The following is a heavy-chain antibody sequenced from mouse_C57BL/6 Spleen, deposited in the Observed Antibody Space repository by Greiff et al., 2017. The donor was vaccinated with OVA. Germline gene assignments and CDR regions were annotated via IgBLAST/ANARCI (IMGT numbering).Heavy chain of an antibody. J-gene: IGHJ2*01. Sequence: QVQLQQPGAELVRPGSSVKLSCTASGYTFTSYWMAWVKQRPGQGLEWIGNIYPSDSETHYNQKFKDKATLTVDKSSSTAYMQLSSLTSEDSAVYSCARERDYGNYGGYFAYWGQGTTLTVSA. CDR3: ARERDYGNYGGYFAY. V-gene: IGHV1-61*01. CDR1: GYTFTSYW. CDR2: IYPSDSET. D-gene: IGHD2-1*01.